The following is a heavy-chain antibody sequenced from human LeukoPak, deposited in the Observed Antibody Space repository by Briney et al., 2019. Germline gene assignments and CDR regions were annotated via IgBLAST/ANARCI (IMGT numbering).Heavy chain of an antibody. J-gene: IGHJ4*02. CDR1: GFTFSSYV. Sequence: GGSLRLSCAASGFTFSSYVMSWVRQAPGKGLERVSTLSDSGITTYYADSVKGRFTISRDNSKNTLNLQMGSLRAEDTGVYFCARWDAGDYFDYWGQGTLVTVSS. CDR2: LSDSGITT. CDR3: ARWDAGDYFDY. V-gene: IGHV3-23*01. D-gene: IGHD1-26*01.